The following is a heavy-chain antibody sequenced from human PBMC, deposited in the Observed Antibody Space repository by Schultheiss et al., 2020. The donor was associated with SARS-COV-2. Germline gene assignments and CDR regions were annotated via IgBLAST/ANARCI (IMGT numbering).Heavy chain of an antibody. J-gene: IGHJ4*02. V-gene: IGHV3-74*01. CDR1: GFTFSGSA. D-gene: IGHD1-1*01. Sequence: GESLKISCAASGFTFSGSAMHWVRQASGKGLVWVSRINSDGSSTSYADSVKGRFTISRDNAKNTLYLQMNSLRAEDTAVYYCVRDGRRAFDYWGQGTLVTVSS. CDR3: VRDGRRAFDY. CDR2: INSDGSST.